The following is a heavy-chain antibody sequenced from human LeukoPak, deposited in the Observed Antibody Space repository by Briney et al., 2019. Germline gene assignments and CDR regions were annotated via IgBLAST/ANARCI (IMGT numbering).Heavy chain of an antibody. Sequence: GGSLRLSCAASGFTFSTYWMSWVRQAPGKGLEWVANIKQDGSEKYYEDSVKGRFTISRDNAKNSVYLQMNSLRAEDTAVYYCARDWPGYRYSKYYFDYWGQGTLVTVSS. CDR3: ARDWPGYRYSKYYFDY. J-gene: IGHJ4*02. D-gene: IGHD5-18*01. CDR1: GFTFSTYW. CDR2: IKQDGSEK. V-gene: IGHV3-7*01.